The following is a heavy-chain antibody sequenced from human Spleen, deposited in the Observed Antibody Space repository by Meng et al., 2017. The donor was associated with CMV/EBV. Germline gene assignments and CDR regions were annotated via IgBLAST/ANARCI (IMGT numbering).Heavy chain of an antibody. D-gene: IGHD3-10*01. CDR2: IYRDDST. Sequence: GESLKISCAASGFSVNDNYMSWVRQAPGKGLEWVSVIYRDDSTYYADSVKGRFTVSRDSSKNTLYLQMNSLRAEDTAVYYCASNVGGPRPFDYWGQGTLVT. J-gene: IGHJ4*02. V-gene: IGHV3-53*01. CDR3: ASNVGGPRPFDY. CDR1: GFSVNDNY.